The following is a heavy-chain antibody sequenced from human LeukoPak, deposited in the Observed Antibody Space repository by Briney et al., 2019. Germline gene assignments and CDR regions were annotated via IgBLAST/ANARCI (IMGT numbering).Heavy chain of an antibody. Sequence: GECLRLSCAASGFTFSSYSMNWVRQAPGKGLEWVSSIISGGRHIYHSDSVKGRFTISRDNAKNSLYLQMNSLMAEDTAVYYCARGGAKTWSGYDWDYYGMDVWGQGTTVTVSS. J-gene: IGHJ6*02. D-gene: IGHD5-12*01. CDR3: ARGGAKTWSGYDWDYYGMDV. CDR1: GFTFSSYS. CDR2: IISGGRHI. V-gene: IGHV3-21*01.